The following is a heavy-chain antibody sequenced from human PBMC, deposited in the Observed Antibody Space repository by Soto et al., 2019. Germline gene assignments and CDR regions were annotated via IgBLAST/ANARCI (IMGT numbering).Heavy chain of an antibody. J-gene: IGHJ4*02. CDR3: ARDPGDY. CDR2: INAANGNT. CDR1: GYTFTVFT. V-gene: IGHV1-3*01. D-gene: IGHD3-10*01. Sequence: QVPLVQSGAEVKKPGASVKVSCKASGYTFTVFTIHWVRQAPGQRLEWMGWINAANGNTKYSQKFQSRVTITGDTSASTAYMELSSLRSEDTAVYYCARDPGDYWGQGTLVTVSS.